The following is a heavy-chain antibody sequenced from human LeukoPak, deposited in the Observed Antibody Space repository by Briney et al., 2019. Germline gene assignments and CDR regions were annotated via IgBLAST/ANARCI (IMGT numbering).Heavy chain of an antibody. CDR3: ATSLWFGELIIDY. V-gene: IGHV1-18*01. CDR1: GYTFTSYG. J-gene: IGHJ4*02. D-gene: IGHD3-10*01. CDR2: ISAYNGNT. Sequence: EASVKVSCKASGYTFTSYGISWVRQAPGQGLEWMGWISAYNGNTNYAQKLQGRVTMTTDTSTSTAYMELSRLRSDDTAVYYCATSLWFGELIIDYWGQGTLVTVSS.